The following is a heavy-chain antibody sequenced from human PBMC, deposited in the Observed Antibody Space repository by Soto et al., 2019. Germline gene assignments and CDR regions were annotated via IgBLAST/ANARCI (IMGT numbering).Heavy chain of an antibody. J-gene: IGHJ5*02. CDR3: ARDSRGYYWFAP. D-gene: IGHD3-22*01. Sequence: SETLSLTCAVSGFSISSGYFWGWIRQPPGKGPEWLGSIYHSGTTYYNPPVKGRVTISVDTSKNQFSLKMSSVTAADTAVYYCARDSRGYYWFAPWGQGNLVTV. CDR1: GFSISSGYF. CDR2: IYHSGTT. V-gene: IGHV4-38-2*02.